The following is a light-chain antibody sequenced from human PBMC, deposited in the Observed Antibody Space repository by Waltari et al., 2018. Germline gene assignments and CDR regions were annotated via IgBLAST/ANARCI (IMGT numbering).Light chain of an antibody. CDR3: QSFDNMLSGGVV. J-gene: IGLJ2*01. CDR2: GNN. V-gene: IGLV1-40*01. CDR1: TSNIGAGHD. Sequence: QSVLTQPPSVSGTPGQRVTISCSGSTSNIGAGHDVHWYQHLPGTAHKLLIYGNNKRPSGVPDRVSGSKSATSDSLAITGLQADDEADYCCQSFDNMLSGGVVFGGGTKLAVL.